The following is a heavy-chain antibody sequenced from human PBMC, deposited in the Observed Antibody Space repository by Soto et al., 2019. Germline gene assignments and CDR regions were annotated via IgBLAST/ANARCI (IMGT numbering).Heavy chain of an antibody. D-gene: IGHD6-13*01. CDR3: ARVQTSQGKGIAAAGYYYYGMDV. Sequence: ASVKVSCKASGGTFSSYAISWVRQAPGQGLEWMGGIIPIFGTANYAQKFQGRVTITADESTSTAYMELSSLRSEDTAVYYCARVQTSQGKGIAAAGYYYYGMDVWGQGTTVTVSS. CDR2: IIPIFGTA. V-gene: IGHV1-69*13. CDR1: GGTFSSYA. J-gene: IGHJ6*02.